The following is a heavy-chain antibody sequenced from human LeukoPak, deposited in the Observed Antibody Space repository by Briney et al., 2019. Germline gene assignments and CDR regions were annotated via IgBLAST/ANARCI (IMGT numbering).Heavy chain of an antibody. CDR2: ISAYNGNT. Sequence: ASVKVSCKASGYTFTNYAMNWVRQAPGQGLEWMGWISAYNGNTNYAQKLQGRVTMTTDTSTSTAYMELRSLRSDDTAVYYCARGYSSSWSPAEYFQHWGQGTLVTVSS. CDR1: GYTFTNYA. J-gene: IGHJ1*01. V-gene: IGHV1-18*01. CDR3: ARGYSSSWSPAEYFQH. D-gene: IGHD6-13*01.